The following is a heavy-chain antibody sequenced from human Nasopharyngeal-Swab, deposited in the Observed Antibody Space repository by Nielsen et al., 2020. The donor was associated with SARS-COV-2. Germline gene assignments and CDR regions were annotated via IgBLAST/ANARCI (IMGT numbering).Heavy chain of an antibody. CDR2: INPNSGGT. CDR3: ARDSARYPGGMDV. Sequence: ASVKVSCKASGYTFTGYYMHWVRQAPGQGLEWMGRINPNSGGTNYAQKFQGGVTMTRDTSISTAYMELSRLRSDDTAVYYCARDSARYPGGMDVWGQGTTVTVSS. J-gene: IGHJ6*02. CDR1: GYTFTGYY. D-gene: IGHD3-10*01. V-gene: IGHV1-2*06.